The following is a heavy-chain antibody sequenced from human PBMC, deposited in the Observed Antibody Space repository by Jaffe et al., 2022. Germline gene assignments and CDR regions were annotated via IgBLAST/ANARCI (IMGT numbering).Heavy chain of an antibody. Sequence: EVQLVESGGGLVQPGGSLRLSCAASGFTFSTYWMTWVRQAPGKGLAWVANIKQDGGEKYYVDSVKGRFTISRDNAKNLLYLQINTLRAEDTAVYYCARAVLDSISYYFDYWGQGALVTVSS. CDR1: GFTFSTYW. CDR3: ARAVLDSISYYFDY. CDR2: IKQDGGEK. J-gene: IGHJ4*02. D-gene: IGHD3-16*02. V-gene: IGHV3-7*01.